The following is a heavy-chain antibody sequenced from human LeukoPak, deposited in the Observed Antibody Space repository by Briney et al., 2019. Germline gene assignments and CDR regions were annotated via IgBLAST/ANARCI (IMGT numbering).Heavy chain of an antibody. Sequence: SETLSLTCSVSGGSISSSSYYWGWIRQPPGKGLEWIGSIYYSGNTYYNPSLKSRVTISLDTPKNQFSLKLSSVTAADTAVYYCARDDPNYDFWSGYPNWFDPWGQGTLVTVSS. CDR3: ARDDPNYDFWSGYPNWFDP. J-gene: IGHJ5*02. V-gene: IGHV4-39*07. CDR2: IYYSGNT. D-gene: IGHD3-3*01. CDR1: GGSISSSSYY.